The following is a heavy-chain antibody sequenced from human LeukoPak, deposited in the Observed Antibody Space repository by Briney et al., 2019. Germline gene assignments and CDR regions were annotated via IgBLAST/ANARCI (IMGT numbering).Heavy chain of an antibody. D-gene: IGHD2-2*01. CDR3: ARVGCSSSSCNVSYYYHYYYMDV. CDR2: INHSGST. CDR1: GGSFSGYY. J-gene: IGHJ6*03. Sequence: PSETLSLTCAVYGGSFSGYYWSWIRQPPGKGLEWIGEINHSGSTHYNPSLKSRVTISVDTSKNQCSLKVTSVTAADTAVYYCARVGCSSSSCNVSYYYHYYYMDVWGKGTTVTVSS. V-gene: IGHV4-34*01.